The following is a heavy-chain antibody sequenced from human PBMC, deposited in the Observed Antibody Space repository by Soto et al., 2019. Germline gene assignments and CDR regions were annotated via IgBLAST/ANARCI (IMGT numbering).Heavy chain of an antibody. J-gene: IGHJ4*02. CDR2: ISGSGGRT. D-gene: IGHD5-18*01. V-gene: IGHV3-23*01. CDR1: RFTFSSYA. Sequence: EVQLLESGGGLVQPGGSLRLSCVASRFTFSSYAMTWVRQAPGKGLEWVSTISGSGGRTYYADSVKGRFTISRDNSKNTLYLQTNSLRAEDTAVYYCAKESQLWSYFDYWGQGTLATVSS. CDR3: AKESQLWSYFDY.